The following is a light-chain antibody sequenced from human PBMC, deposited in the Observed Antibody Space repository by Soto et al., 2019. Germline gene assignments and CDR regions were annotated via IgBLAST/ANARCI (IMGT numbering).Light chain of an antibody. CDR3: QQRNVWPPIT. CDR2: GAS. J-gene: IGKJ5*01. CDR1: ESVSNK. V-gene: IGKV3-15*01. Sequence: ETVMTQSPATLSVSPGERATLSCRASESVSNKLAWYQQKPGQAPRLLIHGASTRATGIPARFSGSGSGTEFTLTISSLQSEDFAVYYCQQRNVWPPITFGQGTRLEIK.